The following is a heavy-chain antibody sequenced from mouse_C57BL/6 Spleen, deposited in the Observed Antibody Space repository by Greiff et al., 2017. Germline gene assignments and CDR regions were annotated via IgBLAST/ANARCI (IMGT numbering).Heavy chain of an antibody. CDR3: ARYGNPFDY. CDR1: GYTFTSYG. D-gene: IGHD2-1*01. J-gene: IGHJ2*01. Sequence: VQGVESGAELARPGASVKLSCKASGYTFTSYGISWVKQRTGQGLEWIGEIYPRSGNTYYNEKFKGKATLTADKSSSTAYMELRSLTSEDSAVYFCARYGNPFDYWGQGTTLTVSS. V-gene: IGHV1-81*01. CDR2: IYPRSGNT.